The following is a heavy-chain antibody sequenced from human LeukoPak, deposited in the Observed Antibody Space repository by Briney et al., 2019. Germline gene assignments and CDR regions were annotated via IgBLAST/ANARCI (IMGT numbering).Heavy chain of an antibody. CDR1: GYTFTSYY. V-gene: IGHV1-46*01. J-gene: IGHJ4*02. CDR3: ARVWSPPYTSTWPDYFDY. Sequence: ASVKVSCKASGYTFTSYYMHWVRQAPGQGLEWMGIINPSGGSTSYAQKFQGRVTMTRDMSTSTVYMELSSLRSEDTAVYYCARVWSPPYTSTWPDYFDYWGQGALVTVSS. CDR2: INPSGGST. D-gene: IGHD2-2*01.